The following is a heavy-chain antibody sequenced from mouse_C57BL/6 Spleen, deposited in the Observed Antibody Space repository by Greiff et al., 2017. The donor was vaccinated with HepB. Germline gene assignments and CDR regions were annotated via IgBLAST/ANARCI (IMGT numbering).Heavy chain of an antibody. V-gene: IGHV1-55*01. CDR3: ARSGGSSYVRYFDY. J-gene: IGHJ2*01. Sequence: QVQLKQSGAELVKPGASVKMSCKASGYTFTSYWITWVKQRPGQGLEWIGDIYPGSGSTNYNEKFKSKATLTVDTSSSTAYMQLSSLTSEDSAVYYCARSGGSSYVRYFDYWGQGTTLTVSS. CDR2: IYPGSGST. D-gene: IGHD1-1*01. CDR1: GYTFTSYW.